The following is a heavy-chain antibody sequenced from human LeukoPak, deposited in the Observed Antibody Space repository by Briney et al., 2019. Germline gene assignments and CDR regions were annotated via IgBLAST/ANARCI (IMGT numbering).Heavy chain of an antibody. CDR2: ISSSGSTI. Sequence: GGSLRLSCAASGFTFSSYEMNWVRQAPGKGLEWVSYISSSGSTIYYADSVKGRFTISRDNAKNSLYLQMNSLRAEDTAVYYCARGTSYHDSSGYYSQFDYWGQGTLVAVSS. CDR1: GFTFSSYE. J-gene: IGHJ4*02. D-gene: IGHD3-22*01. V-gene: IGHV3-48*03. CDR3: ARGTSYHDSSGYYSQFDY.